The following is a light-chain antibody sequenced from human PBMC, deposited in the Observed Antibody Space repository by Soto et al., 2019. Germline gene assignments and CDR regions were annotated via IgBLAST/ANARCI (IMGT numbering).Light chain of an antibody. CDR3: QQYNNWPGT. J-gene: IGKJ2*01. Sequence: ETVMTQSPGTLSVSPGERATLSCRASQSVSRNLAWYQQKPGQAPRLLIYGASTRATGIPARFSGSGSGTEFTLTISSLQSEDFAVYYCQQYNNWPGTFGQGTKLEIK. V-gene: IGKV3-15*01. CDR2: GAS. CDR1: QSVSRN.